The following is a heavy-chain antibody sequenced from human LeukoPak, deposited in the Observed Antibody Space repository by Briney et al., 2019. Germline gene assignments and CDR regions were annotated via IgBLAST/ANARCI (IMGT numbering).Heavy chain of an antibody. CDR2: IYHSGST. D-gene: IGHD2-15*01. CDR1: GGSISSGGYS. CDR3: ARGARYVPYSADY. V-gene: IGHV4-30-2*01. Sequence: SETLSLTCAVSGGSISSGGYSWSWIRQPPGKGLEWIGYIYHSGSTYYNPSLKSRVTISVDRSKNQFSLKLSSVTAADTAVYYCARGARYVPYSADYWGQGTLVTVSS. J-gene: IGHJ4*02.